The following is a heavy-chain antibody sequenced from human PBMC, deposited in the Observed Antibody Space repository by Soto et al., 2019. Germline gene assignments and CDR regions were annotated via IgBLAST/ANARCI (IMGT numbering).Heavy chain of an antibody. CDR1: GGSIGSSNW. J-gene: IGHJ6*02. V-gene: IGHV4-4*02. D-gene: IGHD6-6*01. Sequence: NPSETLSLTCTVSGGSIGSSNWWSWVRQPPGKGLEWIGEIYHSGSTNYNSSLKSRVTISVDKSKNQFSLKLSSVTAADTAVYYCARDGEEIAARAYYYGMDVWGQGTTVPVSS. CDR3: ARDGEEIAARAYYYGMDV. CDR2: IYHSGST.